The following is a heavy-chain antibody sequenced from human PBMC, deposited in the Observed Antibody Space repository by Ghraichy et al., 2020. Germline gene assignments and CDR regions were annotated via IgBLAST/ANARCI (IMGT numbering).Heavy chain of an antibody. CDR2: ISNDSSDS. Sequence: GGSLRLSCAASGFTFSDYHMNWVRQAPGKGLEWISYISNDSSDSTYADSVKGRFTLSRDNAKNSLYLQMNSLRAEDTALYYCDRAKMAVSGSEFDSWGQGTLVTVSS. J-gene: IGHJ4*02. V-gene: IGHV3-11*06. D-gene: IGHD5-24*01. CDR3: DRAKMAVSGSEFDS. CDR1: GFTFSDYH.